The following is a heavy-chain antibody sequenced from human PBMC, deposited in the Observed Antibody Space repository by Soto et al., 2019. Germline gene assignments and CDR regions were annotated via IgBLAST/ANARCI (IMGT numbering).Heavy chain of an antibody. CDR2: FDPEDGET. CDR1: GYTLTELS. D-gene: IGHD2-2*01. Sequence: QVQLVQSGAEVKKPGASEKVSCKVSGYTLTELSMHWVRQAPGKGLEWMGGFDPEDGETIYAQKFQGRVTMTEDTSTDTAYMELRSLRSEDTAVYYCATDEYCSSTSCREAFDIWGQGTMVTVSS. J-gene: IGHJ3*02. V-gene: IGHV1-24*01. CDR3: ATDEYCSSTSCREAFDI.